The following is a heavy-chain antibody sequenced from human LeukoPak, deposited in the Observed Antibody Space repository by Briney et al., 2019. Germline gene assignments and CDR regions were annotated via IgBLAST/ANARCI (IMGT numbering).Heavy chain of an antibody. CDR3: AREGEYDSSGYYYGGGGWFDP. CDR2: IYYSGST. J-gene: IGHJ5*02. D-gene: IGHD3-22*01. Sequence: SETLSLTCAVYGGSFSGYYWSWIRQPPGKGLEWIGYIYYSGSTNYNPSLKSRVTISVDTSKNQFSLKLSSVTAADTAVYYCAREGEYDSSGYYYGGGGWFDPWGQGTLVTVSS. CDR1: GGSFSGYY. V-gene: IGHV4-59*01.